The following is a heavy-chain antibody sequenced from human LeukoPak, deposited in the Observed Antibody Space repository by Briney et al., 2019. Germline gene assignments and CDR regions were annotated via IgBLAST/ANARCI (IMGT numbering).Heavy chain of an antibody. CDR3: ARRGLPDV. V-gene: IGHV3-30*04. Sequence: PGGSLRLSCAASGFIFREYALHWVRQAPGQGLEWLAIISYDGSNHYYADSVKGRFTISRDNAKNSVYLQMNSLRVEDTAVYYCARRGLPDVWGKGTTVTVSS. D-gene: IGHD2-15*01. CDR2: ISYDGSNH. CDR1: GFIFREYA. J-gene: IGHJ6*03.